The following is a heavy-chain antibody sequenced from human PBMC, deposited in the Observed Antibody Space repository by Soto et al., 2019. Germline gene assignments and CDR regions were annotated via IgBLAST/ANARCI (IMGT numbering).Heavy chain of an antibody. Sequence: VSVKVACKTSGYTFTSYGISWVRQDTEKGLEWMGWISAYNGNTNYAQKLQGRVTMTTDTSTSTAYMELRSLRSDDTAVYYCARGVLMVYAIPPYNWFDPWGQGTLVTVSS. CDR1: GYTFTSYG. D-gene: IGHD2-8*01. V-gene: IGHV1-18*01. J-gene: IGHJ5*02. CDR3: ARGVLMVYAIPPYNWFDP. CDR2: ISAYNGNT.